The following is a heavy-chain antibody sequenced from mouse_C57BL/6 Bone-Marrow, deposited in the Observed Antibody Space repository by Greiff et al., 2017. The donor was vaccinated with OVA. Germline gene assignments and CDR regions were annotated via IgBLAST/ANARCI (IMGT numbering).Heavy chain of an antibody. D-gene: IGHD2-3*01. V-gene: IGHV1-15*01. CDR3: TTYDGYYEQSY. Sequence: VQLQQSGAELVRPGASVTLSCKASGYTFTDYEMHWVKQTPVHGLEWIGAIDPETGGTAYNQKFKGKAILTADKSSSTAYMELRSLTSEDSAVYYCTTYDGYYEQSYWGQGTGVTVSS. CDR1: GYTFTDYE. J-gene: IGHJ4*01. CDR2: IDPETGGT.